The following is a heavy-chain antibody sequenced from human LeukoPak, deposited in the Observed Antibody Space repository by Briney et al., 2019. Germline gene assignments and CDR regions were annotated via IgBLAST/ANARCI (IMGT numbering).Heavy chain of an antibody. Sequence: GGSLRLSCAASGFTFSSYSMTWVRQAPGKGLEWVSAISGSGGSTYYADSVKGRFTISRDNSKNTLYLQMNSLRAEDTAVYYCAKLGAAYYFDYWGQGTLVTVSS. V-gene: IGHV3-23*01. D-gene: IGHD6-25*01. CDR2: ISGSGGST. CDR3: AKLGAAYYFDY. CDR1: GFTFSSYS. J-gene: IGHJ4*02.